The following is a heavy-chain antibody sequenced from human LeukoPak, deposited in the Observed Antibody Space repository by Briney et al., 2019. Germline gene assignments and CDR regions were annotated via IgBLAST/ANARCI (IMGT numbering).Heavy chain of an antibody. CDR1: AFSFSSYW. J-gene: IGHJ5*02. Sequence: QPGGSLRLSCAASAFSFSSYWMSWFRQAPGKGLEWVANIKEDGSEKYYVDSVKGRFTISRDNAKNSLYLQMNSVRAEDTAVYYCARDRISAISRGWFDPWGQGTLVTVSS. CDR2: IKEDGSEK. CDR3: ARDRISAISRGWFDP. D-gene: IGHD2-21*01. V-gene: IGHV3-7*01.